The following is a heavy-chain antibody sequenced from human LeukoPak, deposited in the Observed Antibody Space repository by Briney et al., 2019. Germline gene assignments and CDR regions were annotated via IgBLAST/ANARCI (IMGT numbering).Heavy chain of an antibody. CDR2: INPNGGTI. Sequence: GGSLRLSCAVSGFTFSDYCMNWVRQAPGKGLEWLSYINPNGGTIYYSDSVRGRFTVSRDNANNLLFLQMNSLRAEDTALYYCAREGVTTSASGTEFDYWGQGALVTVSS. CDR3: AREGVTTSASGTEFDY. D-gene: IGHD6-13*01. CDR1: GFTFSDYC. V-gene: IGHV3-48*04. J-gene: IGHJ4*02.